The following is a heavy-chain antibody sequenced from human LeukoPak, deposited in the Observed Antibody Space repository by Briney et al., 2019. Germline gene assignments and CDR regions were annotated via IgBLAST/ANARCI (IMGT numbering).Heavy chain of an antibody. CDR3: AKASGSTGYYYFDS. D-gene: IGHD3-22*01. CDR1: GFTFSNYA. CDR2: ISGSGSSA. J-gene: IGHJ4*02. V-gene: IGHV3-23*01. Sequence: GGSLRLSCAASGFTFSNYAMSWVRQTPGKGLEWVSAISGSGSSAYYADSVKGRFTISRDTSKNTLFLQIDSLRAEDTAVYYCAKASGSTGYYYFDSWGQGTLVTVSS.